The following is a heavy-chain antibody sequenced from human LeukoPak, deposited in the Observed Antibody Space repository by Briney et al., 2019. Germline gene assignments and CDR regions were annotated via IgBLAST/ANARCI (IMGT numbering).Heavy chain of an antibody. Sequence: PGGSLRLSCAASGFTFSSYAMHWVRQAPGKGLEWVAVISSSGNKKYYADSVKGRFTVSRDNSKNTLYLQMNSLRAEDTAVYYCARDQGCWGQGTLVTVSS. CDR2: ISSSGNKK. CDR3: ARDQGC. J-gene: IGHJ4*02. CDR1: GFTFSSYA. V-gene: IGHV3-30*04. D-gene: IGHD6-19*01.